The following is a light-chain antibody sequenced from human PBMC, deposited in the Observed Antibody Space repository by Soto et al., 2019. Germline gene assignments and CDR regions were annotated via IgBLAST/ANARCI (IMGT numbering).Light chain of an antibody. CDR2: AAS. CDR1: QSVNNNF. V-gene: IGKV3-20*01. CDR3: QQYVNSPLT. J-gene: IGKJ4*01. Sequence: EIVLTQSPGTLSLSPGERATLSCRASQSVNNNFLAWYQQKPGQAPRLLIYAASSRATGIPDRFSGSGSGTDFTLTISRLEPEDFAVYSCQQYVNSPLTFGGGTKVEIK.